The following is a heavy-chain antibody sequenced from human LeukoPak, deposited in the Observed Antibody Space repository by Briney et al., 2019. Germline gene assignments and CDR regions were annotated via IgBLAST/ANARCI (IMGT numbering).Heavy chain of an antibody. V-gene: IGHV3-23*01. CDR1: GFTFSSYA. CDR3: AKSGHYYDSSGYREIDY. J-gene: IGHJ4*02. D-gene: IGHD3-22*01. CDR2: ISGSGGST. Sequence: GGSLRLSCAASGFTFSSYAMSWVRQAPGKGLEWVSAISGSGGSTYYADSVKGRFTISGDNSKNTLYLQMNSLRAEDTAVYYCAKSGHYYDSSGYREIDYWGQGTLVTVSS.